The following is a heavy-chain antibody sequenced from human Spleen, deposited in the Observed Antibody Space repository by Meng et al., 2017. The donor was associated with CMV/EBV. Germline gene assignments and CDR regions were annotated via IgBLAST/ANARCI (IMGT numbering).Heavy chain of an antibody. CDR2: IYYSGTT. V-gene: IGHV4-59*12. J-gene: IGHJ6*02. CDR1: GGSISSYY. Sequence: SETLSLTCTVSGGSISSYYWNWIRQPPGKGLERIGYIYYSGTTNYNPSLKSRVTISLDTSKNQISLRLSSVTAADTAVYYCARAAADDDFWSDYEGPGGLDVWGQGTTVTVSS. D-gene: IGHD3-3*01. CDR3: ARAAADDDFWSDYEGPGGLDV.